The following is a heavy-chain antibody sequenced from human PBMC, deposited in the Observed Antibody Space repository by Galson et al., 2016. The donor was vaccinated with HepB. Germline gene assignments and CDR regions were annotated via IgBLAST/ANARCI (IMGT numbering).Heavy chain of an antibody. V-gene: IGHV3-21*04. CDR2: IEGDANHI. CDR3: ARDPGMLGYSYGHLLDV. J-gene: IGHJ6*02. D-gene: IGHD5-18*01. CDR1: GFNIRDYS. Sequence: SLRLSCAASGFNIRDYSMNRLRQAPGKGLEWVSHIEGDANHIHYRHSLKGRFTISRDIARNSLYLQMNSLRAEDTAVYYCARDPGMLGYSYGHLLDVWGQGTTVTVSS.